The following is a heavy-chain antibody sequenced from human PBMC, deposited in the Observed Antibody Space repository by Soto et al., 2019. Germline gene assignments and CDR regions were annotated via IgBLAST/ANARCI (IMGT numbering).Heavy chain of an antibody. CDR2: ISYDGSNE. D-gene: IGHD1-26*01. J-gene: IGHJ4*02. Sequence: VQLVESGGGVVQPGGSLRLSCAASGCIFSTYVMHWVRQVPGKGLAWVTHISYDGSNEHYADSVKGRFTVSRDNAKNTLSLQMTSLRSEDTAIYYCTKEYIVGTTWGYFESWGQGTLVTVSS. CDR3: TKEYIVGTTWGYFES. CDR1: GCIFSTYV. V-gene: IGHV3-30*18.